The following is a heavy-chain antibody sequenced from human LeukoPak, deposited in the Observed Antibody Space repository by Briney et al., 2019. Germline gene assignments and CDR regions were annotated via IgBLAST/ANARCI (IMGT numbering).Heavy chain of an antibody. J-gene: IGHJ5*02. CDR1: GYTFTSYA. D-gene: IGHD5-18*01. V-gene: IGHV7-4-1*02. CDR2: INTNTGNP. Sequence: ASVKVSCKASGYTFTSYAMNWVRQAPGQGLECMGWINTNTGNPTYAQGFTGRFVFSLDTSVSTAYLQISSLKAEDTAVYYCARDFLITWIQLGYNWFDPWGQGTLVTVSS. CDR3: ARDFLITWIQLGYNWFDP.